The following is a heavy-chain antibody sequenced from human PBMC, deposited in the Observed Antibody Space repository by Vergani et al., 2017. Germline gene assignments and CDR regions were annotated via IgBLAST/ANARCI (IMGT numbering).Heavy chain of an antibody. V-gene: IGHV4-39*07. CDR2: IDYSGST. D-gene: IGHD6-19*01. CDR3: ARVHSSGWFDAFDI. J-gene: IGHJ3*02. CDR1: GGSISSSSYN. Sequence: QLQLQESGPGLVKPSETLSLTCTVSGGSISSSSYNWGWLRQPPGKGLVWIGSIDYSGSTYYNPSLKSRVTRSANTSKNQFSLKLSSVTAADTAVYYCARVHSSGWFDAFDIWGQGTMVTVSS.